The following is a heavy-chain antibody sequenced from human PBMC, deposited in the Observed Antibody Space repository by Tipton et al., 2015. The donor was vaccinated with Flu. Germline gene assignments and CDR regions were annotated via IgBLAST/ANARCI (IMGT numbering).Heavy chain of an antibody. CDR2: IFHGGST. V-gene: IGHV4-39*07. CDR1: GASISSRSYY. D-gene: IGHD3-10*01. J-gene: IGHJ4*02. Sequence: TLSLTCTVSGASISSRSYYWGWIRQPPGKGLEWIGSIFHGGSTYYNPSLKSRVTISADTSKNQFSLKLSSVTAADTAVYYCATYYYGSGTQSAFDYWGQGTLVTVSS. CDR3: ATYYYGSGTQSAFDY.